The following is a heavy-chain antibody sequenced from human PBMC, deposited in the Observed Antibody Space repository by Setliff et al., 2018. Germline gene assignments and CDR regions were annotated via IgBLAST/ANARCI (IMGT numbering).Heavy chain of an antibody. CDR1: GFTFSTYE. Sequence: PGGSLRLSCAASGFTFSTYEMNWVRQAPGKGLEWASYISSSGSTIYYVDSVKGRFTISRDNAKNSLYLQMNSLRAEDTAVYYCARYSSGWFFDYWGQGTPVTVSS. CDR3: ARYSSGWFFDY. D-gene: IGHD6-19*01. CDR2: ISSSGSTI. J-gene: IGHJ4*02. V-gene: IGHV3-48*03.